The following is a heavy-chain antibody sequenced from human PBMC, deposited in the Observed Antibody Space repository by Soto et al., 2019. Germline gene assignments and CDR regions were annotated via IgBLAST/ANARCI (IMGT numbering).Heavy chain of an antibody. Sequence: SVKVSCKASGYTFTSYGISWVRQAPGQGLEWMGWISAYNGNTNYAQKLQGRVTMTTDTSTSTAYMELRSLRSDDTAVYYCARDGPSLLWFGELSLPDYFDYWGQGTLVTVSS. V-gene: IGHV1-18*01. CDR1: GYTFTSYG. D-gene: IGHD3-10*01. CDR3: ARDGPSLLWFGELSLPDYFDY. J-gene: IGHJ4*02. CDR2: ISAYNGNT.